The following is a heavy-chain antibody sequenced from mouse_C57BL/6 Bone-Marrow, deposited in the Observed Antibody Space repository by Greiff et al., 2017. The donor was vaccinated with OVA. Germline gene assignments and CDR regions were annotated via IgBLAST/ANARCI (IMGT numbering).Heavy chain of an antibody. D-gene: IGHD6-1*01. V-gene: IGHV1-54*01. CDR1: GYAFTNYL. CDR2: INPGSGGT. Sequence: QVQLQQSGAELVRPGTSVKVSCKASGYAFTNYLIEWVKQRPGQGLEWIGVINPGSGGTNYNEKFKGKATLTADKSSSTAYMQLSSLTSEDSAVYFCARSNLGYWGQGTLVTVSA. J-gene: IGHJ3*01. CDR3: ARSNLGY.